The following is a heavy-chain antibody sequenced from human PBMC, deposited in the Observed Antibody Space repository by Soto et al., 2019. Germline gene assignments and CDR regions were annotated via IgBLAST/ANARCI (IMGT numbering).Heavy chain of an antibody. D-gene: IGHD1-26*01. CDR1: GFTFSSYS. J-gene: IGHJ4*02. V-gene: IGHV3-48*01. CDR2: ISSSSSTI. CDR3: ATSRRVGEFDY. Sequence: GGSLRLSCAASGFTFSSYSMNWFRQAPGKGLEWVSYISSSSSTIYYADSVKGRFTISRDNAKNSLYLQMNSLRAEDTAVYYCATSRRVGEFDYWGQGTLVTVSS.